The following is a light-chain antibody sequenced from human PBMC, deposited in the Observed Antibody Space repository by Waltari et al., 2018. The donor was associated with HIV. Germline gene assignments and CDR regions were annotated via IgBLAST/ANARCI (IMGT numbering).Light chain of an antibody. V-gene: IGLV1-44*01. CDR2: INN. Sequence: QSVLTQPPSASGAPGQRVTISCSGSRYFIGRYSVKWYQQLPGAAPKPLIYINNQRPSGVPDRFSGSKSGTSASLAISGLQSDDEADYYCAIWDDSLNGWVFGGGTKLTVL. CDR1: RYFIGRYS. J-gene: IGLJ3*02. CDR3: AIWDDSLNGWV.